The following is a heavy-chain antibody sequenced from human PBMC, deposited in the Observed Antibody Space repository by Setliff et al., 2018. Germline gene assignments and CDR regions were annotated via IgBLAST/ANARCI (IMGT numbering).Heavy chain of an antibody. Sequence: SLTCTVSGYSISSGHYWGWIRQPPGKGLEWIGSISHSGSTHYNPSLRSRVTISLDTSKNQFSPKLTSVTAADTAVYYCAGGRRYDYGWDFDYWGQGTLVTVSS. D-gene: IGHD4-17*01. V-gene: IGHV4-38-2*02. CDR2: ISHSGST. CDR3: AGGRRYDYGWDFDY. CDR1: GYSISSGHY. J-gene: IGHJ4*02.